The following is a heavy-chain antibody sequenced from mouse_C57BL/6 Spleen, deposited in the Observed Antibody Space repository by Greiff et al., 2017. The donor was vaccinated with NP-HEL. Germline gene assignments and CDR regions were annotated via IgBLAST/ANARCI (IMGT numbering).Heavy chain of an antibody. CDR1: GFTFSNYW. J-gene: IGHJ2*01. Sequence: EVKVEESGGGLVQPGGSMKLSCVASGFTFSNYWMNWVRQSPEKGLEWVAQIRLKSDNYATHYAESVKGRFTISRDESKSSVYLQMNNLRAEDTGIYYCTVGIYYGSSYFDYWGQGTTLTVSS. V-gene: IGHV6-3*01. CDR2: IRLKSDNYAT. CDR3: TVGIYYGSSYFDY. D-gene: IGHD1-1*01.